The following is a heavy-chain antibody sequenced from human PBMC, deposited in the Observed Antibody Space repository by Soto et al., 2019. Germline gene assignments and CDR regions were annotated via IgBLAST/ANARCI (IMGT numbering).Heavy chain of an antibody. V-gene: IGHV4-59*01. J-gene: IGHJ4*02. CDR1: GGSISSYY. CDR3: ALYLPGAAGDGY. D-gene: IGHD6-19*01. Sequence: PSETLSLTCTVSGGSISSYYWSWIRQPPGKGLEWIGYIYYSGSTNYNPSLKSRVTISVDTSKNQFSLKLSSVTAADTAMYYCALYLPGAAGDGYWGQGTLVTASS. CDR2: IYYSGST.